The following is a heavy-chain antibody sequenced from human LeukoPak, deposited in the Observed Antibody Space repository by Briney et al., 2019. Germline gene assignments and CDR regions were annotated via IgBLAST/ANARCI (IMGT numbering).Heavy chain of an antibody. V-gene: IGHV4-59*01. D-gene: IGHD3-10*01. CDR1: GGSISSYY. CDR3: AREAMVRGVIDY. J-gene: IGHJ4*02. Sequence: SETLSLTCTVSGGSISSYYWSWIRQPPGKGLEWIGYIYYSGSTNYDPSLKSRVTISVDTSKNQFSLKLSSVTAADTAVYYCAREAMVRGVIDYWGQGTLVTVSS. CDR2: IYYSGST.